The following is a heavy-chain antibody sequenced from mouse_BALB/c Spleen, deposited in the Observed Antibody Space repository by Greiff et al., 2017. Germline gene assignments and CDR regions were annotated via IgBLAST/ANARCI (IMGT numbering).Heavy chain of an antibody. D-gene: IGHD2-3*01. CDR3: ARWGDGYPYAMDY. CDR1: GFNIKDTY. V-gene: IGHV14-3*02. J-gene: IGHJ4*01. CDR2: IDPANGNT. Sequence: VQLKESGAELVKPGASVKLSCTASGFNIKDTYMHWVKQRPEQGLEWIGRIDPANGNTKYDPKFQGKATITADTSSNTAYLQLSSLTSEDTAVYYCARWGDGYPYAMDYWGQGTSVTVSS.